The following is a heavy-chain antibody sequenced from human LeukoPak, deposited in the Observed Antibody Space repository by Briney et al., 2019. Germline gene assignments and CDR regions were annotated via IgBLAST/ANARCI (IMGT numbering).Heavy chain of an antibody. CDR2: ISSGSNYI. Sequence: PGGSLRLSCAASGFTFSSFTMIWVRQPPGKGVEWVSSISSGSNYIFYADSVKGRFAISRDNAKNSLYLQINSLRAEDTALYYCAREVVRGFPGAVDYWGQGTLVTVSS. D-gene: IGHD3-10*01. CDR1: GFTFSSFT. V-gene: IGHV3-21*01. J-gene: IGHJ4*02. CDR3: AREVVRGFPGAVDY.